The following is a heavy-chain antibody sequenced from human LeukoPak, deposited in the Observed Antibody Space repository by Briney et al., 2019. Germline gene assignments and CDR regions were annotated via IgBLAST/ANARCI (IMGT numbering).Heavy chain of an antibody. CDR1: GFTVSSNY. CDR3: ARDSSSVSGGY. J-gene: IGHJ4*02. V-gene: IGHV3-66*01. D-gene: IGHD6-6*01. CDR2: IYSGSST. Sequence: PGGSLRLSCAASGFTVSSNYMSWVRQAPGKGLEWVSVIYSGSSTYYADSVKGRFTISRDNSKNTLYLQMNSLRAEDTAVYYCARDSSSVSGGYWGQGTLVTVSS.